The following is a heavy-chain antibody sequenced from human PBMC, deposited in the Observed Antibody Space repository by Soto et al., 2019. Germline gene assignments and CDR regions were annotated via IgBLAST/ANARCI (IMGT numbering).Heavy chain of an antibody. Sequence: PGGSLRLSCAASGFTFSDYYMSWIRQAPGKGLEWVSYISSSGSTIYYADSVKGRFTISRDNAKNSLYLQMNSLRAEDTAVYYCARARPDYYDSSGYVDYWGQGTLVTVSS. V-gene: IGHV3-11*01. CDR2: ISSSGSTI. CDR3: ARARPDYYDSSGYVDY. CDR1: GFTFSDYY. D-gene: IGHD3-22*01. J-gene: IGHJ4*02.